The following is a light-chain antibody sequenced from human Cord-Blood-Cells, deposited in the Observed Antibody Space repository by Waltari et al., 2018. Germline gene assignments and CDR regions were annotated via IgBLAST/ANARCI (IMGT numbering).Light chain of an antibody. CDR2: EVS. CDR1: SSDVGGYNY. V-gene: IGLV2-14*01. J-gene: IGLJ1*01. CDR3: SSYTSSSPYV. Sequence: QSALTQPASVSGSPGQSITISCTGTSSDVGGYNYVSWYQQHPGKAPKLMIDEVSNRPSGVSNRFSGSKSGNTASLTISGLQAEDEADYYCSSYTSSSPYVFGTGTKVTVL.